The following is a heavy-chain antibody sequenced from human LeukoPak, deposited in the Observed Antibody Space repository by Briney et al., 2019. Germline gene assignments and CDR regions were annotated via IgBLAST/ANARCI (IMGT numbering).Heavy chain of an antibody. Sequence: GGSLRLSCTASGFTFGDYAMSWVRQAPGKGLEWVAGINWNGASTSYADSVKGRFTISRDNTKNSLFLQVTSLRAGDTALYYCARDQGPIVGATTKYYYYMDVWGKGTTVTVSS. J-gene: IGHJ6*03. CDR1: GFTFGDYA. V-gene: IGHV3-20*04. D-gene: IGHD1-26*01. CDR2: INWNGAST. CDR3: ARDQGPIVGATTKYYYYMDV.